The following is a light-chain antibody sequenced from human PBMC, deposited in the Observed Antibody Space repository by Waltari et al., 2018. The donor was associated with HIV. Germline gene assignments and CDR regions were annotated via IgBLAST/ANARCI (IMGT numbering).Light chain of an antibody. CDR1: NDISQY. CDR3: QQYDNLPYT. CDR2: DAA. V-gene: IGKV1-33*01. Sequence: DIKMTQSPSSLSKSVGDRVTLTCQARNDISQYLNWYPQKAGKAHKLLRYDAANLETGVPSRFIGSGSGTDFTFTISSLQPEDIATYYCQQYDNLPYTFGQGTKLEIK. J-gene: IGKJ2*01.